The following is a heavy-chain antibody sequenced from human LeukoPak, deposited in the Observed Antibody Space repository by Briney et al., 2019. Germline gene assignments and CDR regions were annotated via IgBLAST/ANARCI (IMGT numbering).Heavy chain of an antibody. CDR2: INSDGSDT. V-gene: IGHV3-74*01. D-gene: IGHD4-23*01. CDR3: ARRTVTLDY. CDR1: GFTFSSYG. J-gene: IGHJ4*02. Sequence: GGSLRLSCAASGFTFSSYGMHWVRQVSGKGLVWVSRINSDGSDTYYADSVKCRFTISRDNAKNTLYLQMNSLRAEDTAVYYCARRTVTLDYWGQGYLVTVSS.